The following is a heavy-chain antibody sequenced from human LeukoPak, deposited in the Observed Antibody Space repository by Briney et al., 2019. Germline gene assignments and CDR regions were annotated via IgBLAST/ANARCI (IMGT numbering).Heavy chain of an antibody. J-gene: IGHJ1*01. CDR2: VYISGST. CDR1: GYSISSGYY. Sequence: SETLSLTCTVSGYSISSGYYWSWIRQPAGKGLECIGRVYISGSTNYNPSLAGRATISIDTSKNQFSLKLSSVTAADTAVYYCAGPSGSASDTEYFQNWGQGTLVTVSS. V-gene: IGHV4-38-2*02. D-gene: IGHD6-13*01. CDR3: AGPSGSASDTEYFQN.